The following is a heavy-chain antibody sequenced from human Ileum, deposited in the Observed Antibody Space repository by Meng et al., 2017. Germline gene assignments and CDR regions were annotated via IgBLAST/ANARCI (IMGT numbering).Heavy chain of an antibody. CDR1: CDSISSGGYY. V-gene: IGHV4-31*01. CDR2: IYSSGGT. J-gene: IGHJ4*02. D-gene: IGHD2-15*01. Sequence: VELQDSGPGLVKPSQPLSLTCTVSCDSISSGGYYWTWIRQHPGKGLEWIGYIYSSGGTYYTPSLKSLVTISLDTSKNQFSLRLSSVTAADTAVYYCARIGFCSGRSCYGFFDYWGQGTLVTVSS. CDR3: ARIGFCSGRSCYGFFDY.